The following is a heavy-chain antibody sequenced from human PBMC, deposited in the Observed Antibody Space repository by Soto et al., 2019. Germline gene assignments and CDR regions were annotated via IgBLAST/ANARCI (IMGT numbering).Heavy chain of an antibody. CDR3: ARVPHGYTPFDY. D-gene: IGHD5-12*01. CDR2: INPNSGGT. CDR1: GYTFTGYY. Sequence: GASVKVSCKASGYTFTGYYMHWVRQAPGQGLEWMGWINPNSGGTNYAQKFQGRVTMTRDTSISTAYMELSRLGSDDTAVYYCARVPHGYTPFDYWGQGTLVTVSS. J-gene: IGHJ4*02. V-gene: IGHV1-2*02.